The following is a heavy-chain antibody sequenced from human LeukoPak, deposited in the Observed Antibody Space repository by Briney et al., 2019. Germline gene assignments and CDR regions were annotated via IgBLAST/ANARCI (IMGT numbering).Heavy chain of an antibody. J-gene: IGHJ4*02. CDR2: INHSGST. V-gene: IGHV4-34*01. CDR1: GGSFSGYY. D-gene: IGHD3-3*01. Sequence: SETLSLTCAVYGGSFSGYYWSWIRQPPGKGLEWIGEINHSGSTNYNPSLKSRVTISVDTSKNQFSLKLSSVTAADTAVYYCARRAFWSGYPFDYWGQGTLVTVSS. CDR3: ARRAFWSGYPFDY.